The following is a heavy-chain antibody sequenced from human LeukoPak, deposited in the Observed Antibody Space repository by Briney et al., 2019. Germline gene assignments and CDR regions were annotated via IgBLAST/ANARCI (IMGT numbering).Heavy chain of an antibody. CDR1: GFTFTSSA. J-gene: IGHJ3*02. V-gene: IGHV1-58*01. CDR3: AAGSGWYLDAFDI. Sequence: TSVKVSCKASGFTFTSSAVQWVRQARGQRLEWIGWIVVGSGNTNYAQKFQERVTITRDMSISTAYMELSSLRSEDTAVYYCAAGSGWYLDAFDIWGQGTMVTVSS. D-gene: IGHD6-19*01. CDR2: IVVGSGNT.